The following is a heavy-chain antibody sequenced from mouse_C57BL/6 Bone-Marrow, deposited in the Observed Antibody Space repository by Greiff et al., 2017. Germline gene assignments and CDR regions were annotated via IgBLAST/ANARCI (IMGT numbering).Heavy chain of an antibody. J-gene: IGHJ3*01. CDR1: GYTFTSYW. CDR3: AREAYYGSSYPLPY. Sequence: QVQLQQPGAELVKPGASVKLSCKASGYTFTSYWMQWVKQRPGQGLEWIGEIDPSDSYTNYTQKFKGKATLTVDTSSSTAYMQLSSLTSEDSAVYYCAREAYYGSSYPLPYWGQGTLVTVSA. D-gene: IGHD1-1*01. V-gene: IGHV1-50*01. CDR2: IDPSDSYT.